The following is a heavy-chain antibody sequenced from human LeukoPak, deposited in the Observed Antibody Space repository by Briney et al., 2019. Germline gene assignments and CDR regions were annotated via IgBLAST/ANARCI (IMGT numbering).Heavy chain of an antibody. V-gene: IGHV3-23*01. Sequence: QTGGSLRLSCAASGFTFSSYAMSWVRQAPGKGLEWVSGILDSGYSTYYANSVKGRFTISRDNSNNTLYLQMNSLRAEDTAVYYCAKLGGHPLHNYYVSVWGKGTTVAVSS. J-gene: IGHJ6*03. CDR3: AKLGGHPLHNYYVSV. D-gene: IGHD3-16*01. CDR2: ILDSGYST. CDR1: GFTFSSYA.